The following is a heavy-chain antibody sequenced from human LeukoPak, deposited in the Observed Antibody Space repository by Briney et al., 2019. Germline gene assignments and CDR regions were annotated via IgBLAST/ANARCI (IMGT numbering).Heavy chain of an antibody. D-gene: IGHD1-26*01. CDR1: GFTFSSYG. CDR2: ISGSGGST. V-gene: IGHV3-23*01. Sequence: GGSLRLSCAASGFTFSSYGMSWVRQAPGKGLEWVSAISGSGGSTYYADSVKGRFTISRDNSKNTLYLQMNSLRAENTAVYYCSGSGSYHYFDYWGQGTLVTVSS. J-gene: IGHJ4*02. CDR3: SGSGSYHYFDY.